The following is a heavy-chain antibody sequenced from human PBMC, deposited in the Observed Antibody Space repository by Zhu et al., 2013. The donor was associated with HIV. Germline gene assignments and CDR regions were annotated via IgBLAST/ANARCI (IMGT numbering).Heavy chain of an antibody. Sequence: QVQLVQSGAEVKKPGSSVKVSCKASGGTFSSYTISWVRQAPGQGLEWMGRIIPILGIANYAQKFQGRVTITADKSTSTAYMELSSLRSEDTAVYYCAREDCSSTSCYQYYYYGMDVWGQGTTVTVSS. CDR3: AREDCSSTSCYQYYYYGMDV. CDR1: GGTFSSYT. D-gene: IGHD2-2*01. V-gene: IGHV1-69*08. CDR2: IIPILGIA. J-gene: IGHJ6*02.